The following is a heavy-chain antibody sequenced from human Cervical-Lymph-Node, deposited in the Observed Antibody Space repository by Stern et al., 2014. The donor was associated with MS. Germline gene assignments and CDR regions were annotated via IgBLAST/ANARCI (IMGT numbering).Heavy chain of an antibody. CDR3: ARFYSSSSFADAFDI. J-gene: IGHJ3*02. D-gene: IGHD6-6*01. CDR2: IDWDDDK. Sequence: QVTLKESGPALVKHTQTLTLTCTFSGFSLTTSGMCVSWIRQPPGKALEWLAFIDWDDDKSYNTSLKTRLTISKDTSKNQVVLTMTNMDPVDTATYYCARFYSSSSFADAFDIWGQGAMVTVSS. V-gene: IGHV2-70*01. CDR1: GFSLTTSGMC.